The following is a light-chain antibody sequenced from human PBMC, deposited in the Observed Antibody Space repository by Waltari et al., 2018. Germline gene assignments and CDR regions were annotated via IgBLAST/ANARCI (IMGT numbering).Light chain of an antibody. CDR3: SSYTRISTWV. V-gene: IGLV2-14*01. CDR1: SRDVGAYNY. J-gene: IGLJ3*02. CDR2: DVT. Sequence: QSALTQPASVSGSPGPSITISCTVTSRDVGAYNYVSWYQQHPGKAPQLMIYDVTKRPSGVSNRFSGSKSGNTASLTISGLQAEDEADYYCSSYTRISTWVFGGGTKLTVL.